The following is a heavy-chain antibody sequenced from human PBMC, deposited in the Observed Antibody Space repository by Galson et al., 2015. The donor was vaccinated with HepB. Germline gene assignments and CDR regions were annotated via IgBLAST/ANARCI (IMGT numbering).Heavy chain of an antibody. Sequence: SVKVSCKASGGTFSSYTISRVRQAPGQGLEWMGRIIPILGIANYAQKFQGRVTITADKSTSTAYMELSSLRSEDTAVYYCAGGTYYYDSSGADDAFDIWGQGTMVTVSS. CDR3: AGGTYYYDSSGADDAFDI. V-gene: IGHV1-69*02. CDR2: IIPILGIA. CDR1: GGTFSSYT. J-gene: IGHJ3*02. D-gene: IGHD3-22*01.